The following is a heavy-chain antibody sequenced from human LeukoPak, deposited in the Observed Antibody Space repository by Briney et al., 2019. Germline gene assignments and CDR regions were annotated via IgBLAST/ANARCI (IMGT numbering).Heavy chain of an antibody. Sequence: GGSLRLSCAASGFTFSSCGMHWVRQAPGTGLEWVAVISYDGSNRYYAEFVKGRFTISRDNSKNTLYLQMNSLRAEDTAVYYCAKDPGIAVDFDYWGQGTLVTVSS. CDR2: ISYDGSNR. D-gene: IGHD6-19*01. J-gene: IGHJ4*02. V-gene: IGHV3-30*18. CDR3: AKDPGIAVDFDY. CDR1: GFTFSSCG.